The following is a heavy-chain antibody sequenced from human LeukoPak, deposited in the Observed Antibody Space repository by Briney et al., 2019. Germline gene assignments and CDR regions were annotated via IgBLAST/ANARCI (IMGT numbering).Heavy chain of an antibody. J-gene: IGHJ4*02. D-gene: IGHD2-2*01. Sequence: GGSLRLSCAASGFTFSSYSMNWVRQAPGKGLEWVSSISSSSSHIYYADSVKGRFTISRDNAKNSLYLQMNSLRAEDTAVYYCARDGYQLLWDYFDYWGQGTLVTVSS. CDR3: ARDGYQLLWDYFDY. V-gene: IGHV3-21*01. CDR2: ISSSSSHI. CDR1: GFTFSSYS.